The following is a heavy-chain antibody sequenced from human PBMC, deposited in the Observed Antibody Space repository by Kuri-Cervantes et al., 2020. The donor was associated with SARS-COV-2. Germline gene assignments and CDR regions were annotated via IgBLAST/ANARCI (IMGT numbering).Heavy chain of an antibody. Sequence: GESLKISCAASGITVSSNYMTWVRQAPGKGPEWGSINYSDGSTFYADSVKGRFTISRDNSKNMLHLQMNSLRAEDTAVYYCVRWGGLGGRGTYYYFYAMDVWGQGTTVTVSS. V-gene: IGHV3-66*01. D-gene: IGHD2-21*01. J-gene: IGHJ6*02. CDR1: GITVSSNY. CDR2: NYSDGST. CDR3: VRWGGLGGRGTYYYFYAMDV.